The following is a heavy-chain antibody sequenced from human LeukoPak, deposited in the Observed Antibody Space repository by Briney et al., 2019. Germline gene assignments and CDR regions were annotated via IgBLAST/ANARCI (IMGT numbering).Heavy chain of an antibody. V-gene: IGHV3-23*01. J-gene: IGHJ5*02. Sequence: GSLRLSCAASGFTFSSYAMSWVRQAPGKGLEWVSAISGSGGSTYYADSVKGRFTISRDNSKNTLYLQMNSLRAEDTAVYYCAKLGKYSGYDFASWFDPWGQGTLVTVSS. CDR3: AKLGKYSGYDFASWFDP. CDR1: GFTFSSYA. CDR2: ISGSGGST. D-gene: IGHD5-12*01.